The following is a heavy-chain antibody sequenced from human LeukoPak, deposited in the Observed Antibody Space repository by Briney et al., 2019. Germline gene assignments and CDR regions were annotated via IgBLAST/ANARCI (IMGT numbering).Heavy chain of an antibody. CDR1: GYTLTELS. D-gene: IGHD3-22*01. V-gene: IGHV1-24*01. CDR2: FDPEDGET. CDR3: ASMGYYPPFDY. Sequence: GASVKVSCKVSGYTLTELSMHWVRQAPGKGLEWMGGFDPEDGETIYAQKFQGRVTMTKDTSTDTAYMELSSLRSEDTAVYYCASMGYYPPFDYWGQGTLVTVSS. J-gene: IGHJ4*02.